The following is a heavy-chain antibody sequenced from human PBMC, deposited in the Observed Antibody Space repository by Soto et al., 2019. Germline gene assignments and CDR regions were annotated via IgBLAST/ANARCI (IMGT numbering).Heavy chain of an antibody. V-gene: IGHV3-53*01. J-gene: IGHJ4*02. D-gene: IGHD3-10*01. CDR1: GFTVSNNY. CDR3: APDPGGGGY. Sequence: EVQLVQSGGGLIQPGGSLRLSCAVSGFTVSNNYMSWVRQAPGKGLEGVSVIYSGGYTAYGDSVKGRFTISRDNSKNTLYFQMNGGGAGATAVFCGAPDPGGGGYWGQGTLVTVSS. CDR2: IYSGGYT.